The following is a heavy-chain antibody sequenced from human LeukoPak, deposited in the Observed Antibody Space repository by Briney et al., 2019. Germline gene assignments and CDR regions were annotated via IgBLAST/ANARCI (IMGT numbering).Heavy chain of an antibody. J-gene: IGHJ4*02. CDR1: GFTFSSYS. CDR3: ARDSGDSYVTFDC. V-gene: IGHV3-49*04. Sequence: GGSLRLSCAASGFTFSSYSMNWVRQAPGKGLEWVGFIRRKVYGGTTEYAASVKGRFTISRDDSKSIAYLQMNSLKTEDTAMYYCARDSGDSYVTFDCWGQGILVTVSS. D-gene: IGHD5-24*01. CDR2: IRRKVYGGTT.